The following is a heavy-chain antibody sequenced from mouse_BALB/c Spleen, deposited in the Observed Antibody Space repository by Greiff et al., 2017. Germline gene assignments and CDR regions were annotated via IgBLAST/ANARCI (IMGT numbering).Heavy chain of an antibody. CDR2: INPSTGYT. CDR3: ARSRWLLPNYYAMDY. D-gene: IGHD2-3*01. J-gene: IGHJ4*01. CDR1: GYTFTSYW. Sequence: AQLQQSGAELAKPGASVKMSCKASGYTFTSYWMHWVKQRPGQGLEWIGYINPSTGYTEYNQKFKDKATLTADKSSSTAYMQLSSLTSEDSAVYYCARSRWLLPNYYAMDYWGQGTSVTVSS. V-gene: IGHV1-7*01.